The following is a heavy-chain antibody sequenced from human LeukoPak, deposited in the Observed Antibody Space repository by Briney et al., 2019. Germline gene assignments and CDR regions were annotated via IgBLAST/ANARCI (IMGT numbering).Heavy chain of an antibody. J-gene: IGHJ4*02. Sequence: SETLSLTCAVSGGFISSGNWWGWFRQPPGEGLEWIGEIHHSVGTNYNPSLKSRVPISMDKSKNQFSLDVTSVTAADTAMYYCARKGPATIADYWGRGTLVTVSS. D-gene: IGHD4-11*01. CDR1: GGFISSGNW. CDR2: IHHSVGT. CDR3: ARKGPATIADY. V-gene: IGHV4-4*02.